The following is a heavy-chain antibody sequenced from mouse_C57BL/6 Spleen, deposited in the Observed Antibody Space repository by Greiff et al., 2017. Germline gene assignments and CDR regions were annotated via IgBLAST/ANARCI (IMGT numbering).Heavy chain of an antibody. J-gene: IGHJ2*01. V-gene: IGHV1-64*01. CDR2: IHPNSGST. Sequence: VQLQQPGAELVKPGASVKLSCKASGYTFTSYWMHWVKQRPGQGLEWIGMIHPNSGSTNYNEKFKSKATLTVDKSSSTAYMQLRSLTSEDSAVYYCARRGWYYFDYWGQGTTLTVSS. CDR3: ARRGWYYFDY. D-gene: IGHD3-3*01. CDR1: GYTFTSYW.